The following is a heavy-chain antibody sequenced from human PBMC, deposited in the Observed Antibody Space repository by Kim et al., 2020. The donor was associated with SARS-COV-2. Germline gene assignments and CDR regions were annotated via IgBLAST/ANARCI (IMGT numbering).Heavy chain of an antibody. V-gene: IGHV3-48*02. CDR1: GFTFSSYS. CDR3: ARGAYSSSWYFGLSDY. J-gene: IGHJ4*02. D-gene: IGHD6-13*01. CDR2: ISSSSSTI. Sequence: GGSLRLSCAASGFTFSSYSMNWVRQAPGKGLEWVSYISSSSSTIYYADSVKGRFTISRDNAKNSLYLQMNSLRDEDTAVYYCARGAYSSSWYFGLSDYWGQGTLVTVSA.